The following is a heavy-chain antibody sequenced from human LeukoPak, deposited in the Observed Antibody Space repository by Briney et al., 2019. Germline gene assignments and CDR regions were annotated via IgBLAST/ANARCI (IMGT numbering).Heavy chain of an antibody. CDR1: GGSISSSSYY. Sequence: SETLSLTCTVSGGSISSSSYYWGWIRQPPGKGLEWIGSIYYSGSTYYNPSLKSRVTISVDTSKNQFSLKLSSVTAADTAVYYCARVSRSSPGDLGLDYWGQGTLVTVSS. D-gene: IGHD6-13*01. V-gene: IGHV4-39*01. CDR2: IYYSGST. CDR3: ARVSRSSPGDLGLDY. J-gene: IGHJ4*02.